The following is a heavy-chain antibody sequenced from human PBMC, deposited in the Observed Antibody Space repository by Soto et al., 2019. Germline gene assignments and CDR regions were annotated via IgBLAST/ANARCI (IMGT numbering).Heavy chain of an antibody. CDR1: GFTFSSYG. V-gene: IGHV3-30*18. D-gene: IGHD1-26*01. J-gene: IGHJ6*02. Sequence: QVHLVESGGGGVQPGRALRLCCAASGFTFSSYGMHWVRQAPGKGLEWVAVISYDGSNKYYADSVKGRFSISRDNSKNTLYLQMNSRRAEDTAVYYCAKDVVVGATTGLGDYYYYYGMDVWGQVITVTVSS. CDR3: AKDVVVGATTGLGDYYYYYGMDV. CDR2: ISYDGSNK.